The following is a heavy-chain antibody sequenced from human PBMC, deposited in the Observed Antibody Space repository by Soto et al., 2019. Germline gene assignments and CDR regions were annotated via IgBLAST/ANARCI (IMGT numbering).Heavy chain of an antibody. D-gene: IGHD6-13*01. Sequence: PSETLSLTCTVSGGSISSYYCSWSRQPPGKGLEWIGYIYYSGSTNYNPSLKSRVTISVDTSKNQFSLKLSSVTAADTAVYYCARGGIAAAGRWRDYYYYGMDVWGQGTTVTVSS. J-gene: IGHJ6*02. CDR1: GGSISSYY. V-gene: IGHV4-59*01. CDR3: ARGGIAAAGRWRDYYYYGMDV. CDR2: IYYSGST.